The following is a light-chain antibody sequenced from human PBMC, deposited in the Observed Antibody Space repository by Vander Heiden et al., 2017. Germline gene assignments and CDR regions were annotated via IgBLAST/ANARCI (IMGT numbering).Light chain of an antibody. Sequence: DIVMTQPPLSLPVTPGEPASISCRSSQSLLHSNAHNYLDWYLQKPGQSPQLLIYLGSNRASGVPDRFSGSGSGTDFTLKISRVEAEDVGLYYCMQALQTPPTFGGGTKVEIK. CDR3: MQALQTPPT. CDR2: LGS. J-gene: IGKJ4*01. CDR1: QSLLHSNAHNY. V-gene: IGKV2-28*01.